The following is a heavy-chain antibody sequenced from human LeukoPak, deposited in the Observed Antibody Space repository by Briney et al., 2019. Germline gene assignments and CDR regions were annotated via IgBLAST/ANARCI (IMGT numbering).Heavy chain of an antibody. CDR1: GFIFSSYS. CDR3: ARERVTTTAFDI. J-gene: IGHJ3*02. D-gene: IGHD5-12*01. V-gene: IGHV3-48*04. CDR2: ISRSSSTI. Sequence: PGGSLRLSCAASGFIFSSYSMNWVRQAPGKGLEWVSYISRSSSTIYYADSVKGRFTISRDNAKNSLYLQMNSLRAEDTAVYYCARERVTTTAFDIWGQGTMVTVSS.